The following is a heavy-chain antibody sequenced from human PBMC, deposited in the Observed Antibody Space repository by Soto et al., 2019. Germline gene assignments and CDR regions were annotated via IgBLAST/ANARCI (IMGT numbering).Heavy chain of an antibody. J-gene: IGHJ4*02. CDR3: ARGLYSVLGYCSSTSCYGNYFDY. V-gene: IGHV4-34*01. D-gene: IGHD2-2*01. Sequence: SETLSLTCAVYGGSFSGYYWSWIRQPPGKGLEWIGEINHSGSTNYNPSLKSRVTISVDTSKNQFSLKLSSVTAADTAVYYCARGLYSVLGYCSSTSCYGNYFDYWGQGTLVTVSS. CDR2: INHSGST. CDR1: GGSFSGYY.